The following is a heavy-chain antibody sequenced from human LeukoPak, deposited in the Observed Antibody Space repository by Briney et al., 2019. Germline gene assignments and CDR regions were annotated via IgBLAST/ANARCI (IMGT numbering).Heavy chain of an antibody. CDR3: ARGGPSSGHDAFDI. Sequence: RASVKVSCKASGYTFTSDAMHWVRQAPGQRLEWMGWINAGNGNTKYSQKFQGRVTITRDISASTAYMELSSLRSEDTAVYYCARGGPSSGHDAFDIWGQGTMVTVSS. J-gene: IGHJ3*02. D-gene: IGHD6-19*01. CDR1: GYTFTSDA. CDR2: INAGNGNT. V-gene: IGHV1-3*01.